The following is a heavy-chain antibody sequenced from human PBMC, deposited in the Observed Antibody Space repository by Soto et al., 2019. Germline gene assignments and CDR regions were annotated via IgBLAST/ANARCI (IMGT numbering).Heavy chain of an antibody. D-gene: IGHD2-8*02. CDR3: ASSSSIPRWGNFAFDI. CDR1: GYSFTSYW. Sequence: GESLKISCKGSGYSFTSYWIGWVRQMPGKGLEWMGIIYPGDSDTRYSPSFQGQVTISADKSISTAYLQWSSLKASDTAMYYCASSSSIPRWGNFAFDIWGQGTMVTVSS. V-gene: IGHV5-51*01. J-gene: IGHJ3*02. CDR2: IYPGDSDT.